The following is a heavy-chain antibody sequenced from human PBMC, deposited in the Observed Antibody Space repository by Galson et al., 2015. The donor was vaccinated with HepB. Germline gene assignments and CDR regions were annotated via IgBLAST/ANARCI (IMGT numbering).Heavy chain of an antibody. CDR1: GYTFSNFD. V-gene: IGHV1-8*01. CDR3: ARAWGNQLLSDS. D-gene: IGHD2-2*01. J-gene: IGHJ5*01. Sequence: SVKVSCKASGYTFSNFDITWVRQATGQGLECLGWMNPYSGYTGYAQGFRGRVTMTRDASISTAYLELSSLTSDDTAIYFCARAWGNQLLSDSWCQGTLVTVSS. CDR2: MNPYSGYT.